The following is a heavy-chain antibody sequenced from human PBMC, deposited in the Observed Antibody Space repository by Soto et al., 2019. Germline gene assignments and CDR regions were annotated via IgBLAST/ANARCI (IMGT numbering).Heavy chain of an antibody. CDR3: ARSIGSGGVIGGFDY. J-gene: IGHJ4*02. CDR1: GGTFKMYA. Sequence: QVQLVQSGPEVKKPGSAVKVSCKASGGTFKMYAMNWVRQAPGQGLEWMGGTIPALDKTNYAQKFQGRLTITVDESTDTAYLDLSSLKSDDTAVYYCARSIGSGGVIGGFDYWGQGTMVTVSS. V-gene: IGHV1-69*01. CDR2: TIPALDKT. D-gene: IGHD3-16*02.